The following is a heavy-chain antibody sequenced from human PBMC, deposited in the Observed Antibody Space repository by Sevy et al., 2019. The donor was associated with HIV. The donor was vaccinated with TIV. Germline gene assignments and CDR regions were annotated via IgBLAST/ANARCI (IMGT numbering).Heavy chain of an antibody. CDR3: ARDAAMVRGVITYGMDV. D-gene: IGHD3-10*01. V-gene: IGHV3-30*04. J-gene: IGHJ6*02. CDR1: GFTFSSYA. CDR2: ISYDGSNK. Sequence: GGSLRLSCAASGFTFSSYAMHWVRQAPGKGLEWVAVISYDGSNKYYADSVKGRFPISRDNSKNTLYLQMNSLRAEDTAVYYCARDAAMVRGVITYGMDVWGQGTTVTVSS.